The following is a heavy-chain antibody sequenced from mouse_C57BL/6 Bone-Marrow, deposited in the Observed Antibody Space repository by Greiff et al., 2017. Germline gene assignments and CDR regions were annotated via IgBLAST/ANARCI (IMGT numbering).Heavy chain of an antibody. CDR3: ARADRSYAWFAY. J-gene: IGHJ3*01. V-gene: IGHV5-4*01. Sequence: EVHLVESGGGLVKPGGSLKLSCAASGFTFSSYAMSWVRQTPEKRLEWVATISDGGSYTYYPDNVKGRFTISRDNAKNNLYLQMSHLKSEDTAMYYCARADRSYAWFAYWGQGTLVTVSA. D-gene: IGHD1-1*01. CDR2: ISDGGSYT. CDR1: GFTFSSYA.